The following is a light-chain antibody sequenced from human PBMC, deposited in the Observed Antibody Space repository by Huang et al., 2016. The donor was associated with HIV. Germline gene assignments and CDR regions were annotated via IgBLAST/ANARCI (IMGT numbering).Light chain of an antibody. CDR1: QGISSW. V-gene: IGKV1-12*01. J-gene: IGKJ3*01. CDR2: VAS. CDR3: PGFT. Sequence: DIQMTQSPSSVSASVGDRVTIPCRASQGISSWLAWYQREPVKAPQLLIFVASSLQSVVPSRFSGSGSGTDFTLTINSLQPEDFATYYCPGFTFGPGTKVDIK.